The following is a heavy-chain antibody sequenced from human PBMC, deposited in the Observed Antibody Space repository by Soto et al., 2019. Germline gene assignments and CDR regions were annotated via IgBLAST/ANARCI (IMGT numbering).Heavy chain of an antibody. D-gene: IGHD4-17*01. Sequence: QVQLVESGGGVVQPGRSLRLSCAASGFTFSNYGMHWVRQAPGKGLEWVAVISYHGSDKYYADSVKGRFTISRDNSKNTLYLQMDSLRAEGTAVYYCAKDHLTTTVTTVGYWGQGPLVTVSS. V-gene: IGHV3-30*18. CDR3: AKDHLTTTVTTVGY. J-gene: IGHJ4*02. CDR1: GFTFSNYG. CDR2: ISYHGSDK.